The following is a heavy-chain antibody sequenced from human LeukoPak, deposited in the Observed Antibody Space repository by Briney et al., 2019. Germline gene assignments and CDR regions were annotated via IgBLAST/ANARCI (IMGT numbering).Heavy chain of an antibody. CDR3: TREHSSSWYSDYYFYMDV. CDR1: GFTFGDYA. Sequence: GGSLRLSCTASGFTFGDYAMSWVRQAPGKGLEWVGFIRSKAYGGTTEYAASVKGRFTISRDDSKSIAYLQMNSLKTEDTAVYYCTREHSSSWYSDYYFYMDVWGKGTTVTISS. V-gene: IGHV3-49*04. J-gene: IGHJ6*03. CDR2: IRSKAYGGTT. D-gene: IGHD6-13*01.